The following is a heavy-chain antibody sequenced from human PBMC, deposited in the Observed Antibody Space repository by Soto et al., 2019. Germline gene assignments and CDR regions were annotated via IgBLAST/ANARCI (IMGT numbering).Heavy chain of an antibody. Sequence: GGSLRLSCAASGFTFSIYAMSWVRQAPGKGLEWISTIGGSGGDTTYADFVRGRFTVSRDNSRNTLYLQMNSLRAEDTAIYYCAKDAPGSGWLSDYWGRGTLVTVSS. J-gene: IGHJ4*02. V-gene: IGHV3-23*01. D-gene: IGHD3-22*01. CDR3: AKDAPGSGWLSDY. CDR2: IGGSGGDT. CDR1: GFTFSIYA.